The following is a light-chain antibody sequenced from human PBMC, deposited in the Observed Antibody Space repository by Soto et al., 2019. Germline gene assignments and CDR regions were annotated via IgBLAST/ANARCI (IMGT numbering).Light chain of an antibody. CDR3: QKYAYSPMSSPMYT. CDR2: GSS. CDR1: QSIGSTY. Sequence: EIVLTQSPGTLSLSPGESATLSCRASQSIGSTYVAWYQHKPGQTPRLLIVGSSTRATGIPDRFSGSGSGTDFTLTISRLEPEDFAVYYCQKYAYSPMSSPMYTFGQGTKLEIK. J-gene: IGKJ2*01. V-gene: IGKV3-20*01.